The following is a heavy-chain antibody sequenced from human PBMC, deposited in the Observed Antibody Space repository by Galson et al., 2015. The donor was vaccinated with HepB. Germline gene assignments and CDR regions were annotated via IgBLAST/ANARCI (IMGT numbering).Heavy chain of an antibody. Sequence: SLRLSCAASGFTFSSYSMNWVRQAPGKGLEWVSSISSSSSYIYYADSVKGRFTISRDNAKNSLYLQMNSLRAEDTAVYYCARGSCSSTSCYGYGDGPLCDYWGQGTLVTVSS. CDR1: GFTFSSYS. J-gene: IGHJ4*02. D-gene: IGHD2-2*01. CDR2: ISSSSSYI. CDR3: ARGSCSSTSCYGYGDGPLCDY. V-gene: IGHV3-21*01.